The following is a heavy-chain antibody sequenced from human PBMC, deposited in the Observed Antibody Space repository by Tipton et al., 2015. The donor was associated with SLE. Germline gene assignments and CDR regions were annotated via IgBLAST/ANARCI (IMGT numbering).Heavy chain of an antibody. D-gene: IGHD2-15*01. V-gene: IGHV4-59*11. Sequence: TLSLTCTVSGGSISSHYWSWIQQPPGKGLEWIGYIYYSGSTNYNPSLKSRVTISVDTSKNQFSLKLSSLTAADTAVYYCARGRGCSGGSCLWYFDYWGQGTLVTVSS. CDR1: GGSISSHY. CDR2: IYYSGST. J-gene: IGHJ4*02. CDR3: ARGRGCSGGSCLWYFDY.